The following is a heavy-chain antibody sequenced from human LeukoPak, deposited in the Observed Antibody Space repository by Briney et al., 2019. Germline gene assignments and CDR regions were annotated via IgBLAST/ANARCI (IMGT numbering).Heavy chain of an antibody. CDR3: AKGLISGSYLDY. D-gene: IGHD1-26*01. V-gene: IGHV3-30*02. CDR1: GFTFSRNG. J-gene: IGHJ4*02. Sequence: PGGSLRLSCAASGFTFSRNGLHLVRPAPGQGLGWVAFIRYDGSNKYYADSVKGRFTISRDNSKNTLYLQMNSLRAEDTAVYYCAKGLISGSYLDYWGQGTLVTVSS. CDR2: IRYDGSNK.